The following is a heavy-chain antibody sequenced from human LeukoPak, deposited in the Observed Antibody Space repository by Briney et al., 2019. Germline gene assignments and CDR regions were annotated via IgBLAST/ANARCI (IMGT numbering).Heavy chain of an antibody. CDR1: GYTFTSYG. CDR3: AREGSNLSELGY. J-gene: IGHJ4*02. V-gene: IGHV1-69*04. Sequence: ASVKVSCKASGYTFTSYGISWVRQAPGQGLEWMGRIIPILGIANYAQKFQGRVTITADKSTSTAYMELSSLRSEDTAVYYCAREGSNLSELGYWGQGTLVTVSS. CDR2: IIPILGIA. D-gene: IGHD7-27*01.